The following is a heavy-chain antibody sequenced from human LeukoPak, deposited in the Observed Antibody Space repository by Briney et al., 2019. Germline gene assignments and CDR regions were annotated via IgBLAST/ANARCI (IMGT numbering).Heavy chain of an antibody. CDR2: MNPNSGNT. Sequence: GASVKVSCKASGYTFTSYDINWVRQATGQGLEWMGWMNPNSGNTGYAQKFQSRVTMTRNTSISTAYMELSSLRSEDTAVYYCARRSAGSGARDYYYYMDVWGKGTTVTVSS. V-gene: IGHV1-8*01. J-gene: IGHJ6*03. CDR1: GYTFTSYD. D-gene: IGHD2-15*01. CDR3: ARRSAGSGARDYYYYMDV.